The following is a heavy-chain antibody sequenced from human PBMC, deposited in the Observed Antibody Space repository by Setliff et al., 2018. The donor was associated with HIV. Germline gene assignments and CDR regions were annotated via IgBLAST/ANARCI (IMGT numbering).Heavy chain of an antibody. CDR2: IHSSGST. CDR1: GDSIISSRNF. CDR3: ARRGESTGSWFSSWYSYDMDV. J-gene: IGHJ6*02. D-gene: IGHD2-15*01. Sequence: PSETLSLTCTVSGDSIISSRNFWGWIRQPPGKGLEWIGNIHSSGSTYYNPSLKSRVFISVDLSINQFSLRLQSVTAADTAVYYCARRGESTGSWFSSWYSYDMDVWGQGTTVTVSS. V-gene: IGHV4-39*01.